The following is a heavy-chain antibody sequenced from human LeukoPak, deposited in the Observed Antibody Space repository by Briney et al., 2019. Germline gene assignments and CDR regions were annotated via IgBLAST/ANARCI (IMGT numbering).Heavy chain of an antibody. V-gene: IGHV3-11*04. Sequence: GGSLRLSCAASGFTFSDYYMSWIRQAPGKGLEWVSFISSSGSTIYYADSVKGRFTISRDNAKNSLYLQMNSLRAEDTAVYYCARDIYYDSSGYYGSVYWGQGTLVTASS. CDR1: GFTFSDYY. J-gene: IGHJ4*02. D-gene: IGHD3-22*01. CDR3: ARDIYYDSSGYYGSVY. CDR2: ISSSGSTI.